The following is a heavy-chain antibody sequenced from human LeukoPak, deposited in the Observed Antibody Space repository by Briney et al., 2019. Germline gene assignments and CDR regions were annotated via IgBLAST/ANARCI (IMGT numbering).Heavy chain of an antibody. Sequence: PGVPLRLSCAASGFTFNIYSMKWVRQAPGKGLEGVSYISSSSGTIYYADSVKGRFTISRDNAKNSLYLQMNGLRDEDTAVYYCAREDVGYDFDSWGQGTLVTVSS. V-gene: IGHV3-48*02. CDR1: GFTFNIYS. CDR3: AREDVGYDFDS. J-gene: IGHJ4*02. D-gene: IGHD2-2*01. CDR2: ISSSSGTI.